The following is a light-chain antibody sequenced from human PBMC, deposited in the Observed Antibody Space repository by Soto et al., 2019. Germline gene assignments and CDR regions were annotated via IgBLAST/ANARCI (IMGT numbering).Light chain of an antibody. J-gene: IGKJ1*01. V-gene: IGKV1-39*01. CDR1: QSISTY. CDR3: QQSSSTPWT. CDR2: AAS. Sequence: DIQMTQSPSSLSASVGDRVTITCRASQSISTYLNWYQQKPGKAPEFVIYAASSLQSGVPSRFSGSGSGTDFTLTINSLQPEDFATYYCQQSSSTPWTFGQGTKVEIK.